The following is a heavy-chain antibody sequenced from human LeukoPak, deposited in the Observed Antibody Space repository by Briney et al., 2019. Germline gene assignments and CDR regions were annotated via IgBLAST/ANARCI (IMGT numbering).Heavy chain of an antibody. CDR1: GGSFSHYY. Sequence: SETLSLTCAVYGGSFSHYYWSWIRQPPGKGLEWIGEINHSGSTNYDPSLKSRVTISVDTSKNQFSLKLSSVTAADTAVYYCARLHYGGNYGYYYYYMDVWGKGTTVTISS. V-gene: IGHV4-34*01. CDR2: INHSGST. J-gene: IGHJ6*03. D-gene: IGHD4-23*01. CDR3: ARLHYGGNYGYYYYYMDV.